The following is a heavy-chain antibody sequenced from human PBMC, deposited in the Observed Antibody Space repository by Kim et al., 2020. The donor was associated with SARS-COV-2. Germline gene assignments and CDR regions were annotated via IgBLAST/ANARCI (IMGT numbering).Heavy chain of an antibody. CDR2: INHRGST. CDR3: ARGRGGISMLVVVITAEEYYFDY. CDR1: GGSFSDHS. D-gene: IGHD3-22*01. V-gene: IGHV4-34*01. J-gene: IGHJ4*02. Sequence: SETLSLTCAVYGGSFSDHSWSWIRQPPGKGLEWIGEINHRGSTNHNPSLKSRVTISVDTSKNQFSLKPSSVTAADTAVYYCARGRGGISMLVVVITAEEYYFDYWGRGTLVIVSS.